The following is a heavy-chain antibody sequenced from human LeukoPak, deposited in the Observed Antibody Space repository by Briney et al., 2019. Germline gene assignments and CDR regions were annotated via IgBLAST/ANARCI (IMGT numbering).Heavy chain of an antibody. CDR3: ARRRIAARQSDYYYYYMDV. J-gene: IGHJ6*03. CDR1: GGSISSSSYY. V-gene: IGHV4-39*07. Sequence: SETLSLTCTVSGGSISSSSYYWGWIRQPPGKGLEWIGSIYYSGSTYYNPSLKSRVTISVDTSKNQFSLKLSSVTAADTAVYYCARRRIAARQSDYYYYYMDVWGKGTTVTVSS. D-gene: IGHD6-6*01. CDR2: IYYSGST.